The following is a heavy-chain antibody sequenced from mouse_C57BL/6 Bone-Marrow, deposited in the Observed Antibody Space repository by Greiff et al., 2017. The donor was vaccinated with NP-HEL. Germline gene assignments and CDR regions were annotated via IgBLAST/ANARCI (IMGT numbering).Heavy chain of an antibody. J-gene: IGHJ2*01. CDR3: ARSGIYYYGSSHYFDY. CDR1: GYTFTSYW. D-gene: IGHD1-1*01. Sequence: QVQLQQPGAELVKPGASVKLSCKASGYTFTSYWTHWVKQRPGQGLEWIGMIHPNSGSTNYNEKFKSKATLTVDKSSSTAYMQLSSLTSEDAAVYYCARSGIYYYGSSHYFDYWGQGTTLTVSS. CDR2: IHPNSGST. V-gene: IGHV1-64*01.